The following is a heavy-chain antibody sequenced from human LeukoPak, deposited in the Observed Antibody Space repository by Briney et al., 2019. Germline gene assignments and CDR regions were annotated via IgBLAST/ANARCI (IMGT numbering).Heavy chain of an antibody. Sequence: PGGSLRLSCGASGFTFSSSAMQGVRQGPGKGLEWVAYIAHHGNNKYYADSVKGRFTISRDNSKGSLYLQMNSLRADDTAVYYCAKDGSWSCTDWGQGTLVRVSS. CDR2: IAHHGNNK. D-gene: IGHD2-8*02. CDR1: GFTFSSSA. CDR3: AKDGSWSCTD. J-gene: IGHJ4*02. V-gene: IGHV3-30*02.